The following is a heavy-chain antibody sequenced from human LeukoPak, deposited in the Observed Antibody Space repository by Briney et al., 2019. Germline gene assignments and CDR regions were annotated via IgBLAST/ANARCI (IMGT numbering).Heavy chain of an antibody. CDR1: GGSISSSSYY. D-gene: IGHD6-19*01. CDR3: ARLGWQWLVYAFDI. J-gene: IGHJ3*02. CDR2: MYYGGST. V-gene: IGHV4-39*01. Sequence: SETLSLTCTVSGGSISSSSYYWVWIRQPPGNGLEWIGSMYYGGSTYYNPSLESRVTISIDTSKNQFSLKLSSVTAADTAVYYCARLGWQWLVYAFDIWGQGTMVTVSS.